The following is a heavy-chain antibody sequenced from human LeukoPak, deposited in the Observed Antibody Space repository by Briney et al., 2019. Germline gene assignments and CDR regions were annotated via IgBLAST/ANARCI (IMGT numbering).Heavy chain of an antibody. CDR2: IYYSGST. CDR1: GGSISSSSYY. CDR3: ARVYCSGGSCQSPEFDY. J-gene: IGHJ4*02. Sequence: SETLSLTCTVSGGSISSSSYYWGWIRQPPGKGLEWIGSIYYSGSTYYNPSLKSRVTISVDTSKNQFSLKLSSVTAADTAVYYCARVYCSGGSCQSPEFDYWGQGTLVTVSS. V-gene: IGHV4-39*07. D-gene: IGHD2-15*01.